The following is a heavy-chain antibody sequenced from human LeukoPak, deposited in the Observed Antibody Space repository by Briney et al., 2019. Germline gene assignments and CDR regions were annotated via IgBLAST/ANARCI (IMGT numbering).Heavy chain of an antibody. CDR2: IYYSGST. J-gene: IGHJ5*02. CDR3: ARGQGGGFDP. V-gene: IGHV4-59*01. Sequence: PSETLSLTRTVSGGSISSYYWSWIRQPPGKGLEWSGYIYYSGSTNYNPSLKSRVTISVDTSKNQFSLKLSSVTAADTAVYYCARGQGGGFDPWGQGTLVTVSS. D-gene: IGHD1-26*01. CDR1: GGSISSYY.